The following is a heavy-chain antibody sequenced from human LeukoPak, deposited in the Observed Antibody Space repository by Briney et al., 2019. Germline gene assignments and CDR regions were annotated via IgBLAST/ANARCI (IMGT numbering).Heavy chain of an antibody. CDR1: GYTFTSYG. CDR2: ISAYNGNT. J-gene: IGHJ3*02. D-gene: IGHD3-22*01. Sequence: GASVKVSCKASGYTFTSYGISWVRQAPGQGLEWMGWISAYNGNTNYAQKLQGRVTMTTDTSTSTAYMELRSLRSDDTAVYYCARTSAYYYDSSGYSDHDAFDIWGQGTMVTVSS. V-gene: IGHV1-18*01. CDR3: ARTSAYYYDSSGYSDHDAFDI.